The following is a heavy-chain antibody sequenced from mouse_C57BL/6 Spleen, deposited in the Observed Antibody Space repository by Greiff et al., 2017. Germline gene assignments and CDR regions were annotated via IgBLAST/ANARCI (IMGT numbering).Heavy chain of an antibody. CDR2: ISSGSSTI. D-gene: IGHD1-1*01. J-gene: IGHJ3*01. CDR1: GFTFSDYG. V-gene: IGHV5-17*01. Sequence: EVQRVESGGGLVKPGGSLKLSCAASGFTFSDYGMHWVRQAPEKGLEWVAYISSGSSTIYYADTVKGRFTISRDNAKNTLFLQMTSLRSEDTAMYYCASGYYGSSSAWFAYWGQGTLVTVSA. CDR3: ASGYYGSSSAWFAY.